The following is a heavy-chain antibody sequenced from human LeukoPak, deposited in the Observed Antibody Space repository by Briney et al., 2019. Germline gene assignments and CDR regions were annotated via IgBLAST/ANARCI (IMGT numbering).Heavy chain of an antibody. Sequence: GGSLRLSCAASRFTFSSYAMSWVRQAPGKGLEWVSSINSSGGRTYYADSVKGRFTISRDNSKNTLYLQMNSLRAEDTAVYYCAKLGGLVGYWGQGTLVTVSS. J-gene: IGHJ4*02. V-gene: IGHV3-23*01. CDR2: INSSGGRT. CDR1: RFTFSSYA. CDR3: AKLGGLVGY.